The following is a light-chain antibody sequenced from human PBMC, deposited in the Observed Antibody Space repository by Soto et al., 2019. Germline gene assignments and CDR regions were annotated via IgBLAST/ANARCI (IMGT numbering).Light chain of an antibody. Sequence: QSALTQPRSVSGSPGQSVTISCTGTSSDVGGYDYVSWYQHHPGKAPKFIIYGVTNRPSGVSHRFSGSKSANTASLTISGLQAEDGADYYCTSYTSSSTHVFGTGTKVTVL. CDR1: SSDVGGYDY. J-gene: IGLJ1*01. CDR3: TSYTSSSTHV. CDR2: GVT. V-gene: IGLV2-14*01.